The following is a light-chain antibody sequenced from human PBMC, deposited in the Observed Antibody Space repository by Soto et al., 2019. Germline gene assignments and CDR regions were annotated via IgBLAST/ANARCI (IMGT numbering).Light chain of an antibody. J-gene: IGKJ2*01. V-gene: IGKV3-20*01. CDR2: GAS. CDR3: QQYGSSPPYT. CDR1: QSVSRSY. Sequence: EIVLTQSPGTLSLSPGERATPSCRASQSVSRSYLAWYQQKPGQAPRLLIYGASSRATGVPDRFSASGSGTDFTLTISRLEPEDFAMYYCQQYGSSPPYTFGQGTKLEIK.